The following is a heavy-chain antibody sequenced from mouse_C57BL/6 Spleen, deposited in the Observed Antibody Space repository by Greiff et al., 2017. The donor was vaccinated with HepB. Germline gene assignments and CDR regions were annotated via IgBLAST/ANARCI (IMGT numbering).Heavy chain of an antibody. D-gene: IGHD3-2*02. CDR3: ARERGKTAQATGYAMDY. V-gene: IGHV5-4*01. Sequence: EVNVVESGGGLVKPGGSLKLSCAASGFTFSSYAMSWVRQTPEKRLEWVATISDGGSYTYYPDNVKGRFTISRDNAKNNLYLQMSHLKSEDTAMYYCARERGKTAQATGYAMDYWGQGTSVTVSS. CDR2: ISDGGSYT. J-gene: IGHJ4*01. CDR1: GFTFSSYA.